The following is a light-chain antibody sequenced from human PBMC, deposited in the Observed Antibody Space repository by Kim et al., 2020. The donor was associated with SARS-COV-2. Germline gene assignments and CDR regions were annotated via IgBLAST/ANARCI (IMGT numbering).Light chain of an antibody. J-gene: IGKJ1*01. CDR2: GAS. CDR3: QQYGRSLWT. Sequence: SPRERAPLSCRASQSVSSTYLAWYQQSPGKTPRLLIYGASRRATGIPDRFSGSGSGTDFTLTISRLEPEDFAVYYCQQYGRSLWTFGQGTKVDIK. CDR1: QSVSSTY. V-gene: IGKV3-20*01.